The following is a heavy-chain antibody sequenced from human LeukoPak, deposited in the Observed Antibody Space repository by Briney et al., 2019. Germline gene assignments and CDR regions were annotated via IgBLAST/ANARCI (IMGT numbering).Heavy chain of an antibody. Sequence: ASVKVSCKASGYTFTRYYINYVRQAPGQGLEWMGWISAYNGNTNYAQKLQGRVTMTTDTSTSTAYMELRSLRSDDTAVYYCASTPISGPPRFDYWGQGTLVTVSS. V-gene: IGHV1-18*04. CDR2: ISAYNGNT. D-gene: IGHD3-3*02. J-gene: IGHJ4*02. CDR1: GYTFTRYY. CDR3: ASTPISGPPRFDY.